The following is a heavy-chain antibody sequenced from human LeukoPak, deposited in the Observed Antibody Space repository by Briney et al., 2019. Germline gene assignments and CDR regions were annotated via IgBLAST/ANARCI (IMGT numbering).Heavy chain of an antibody. J-gene: IGHJ6*02. Sequence: SETLSLTCAVYGGSFSGYYCSWIRQPPGKGLEWIGEINHSGSTNYNPSLKSRVTISVDTSKNQFSLKLSSVTAADTAVYYCARGRPTYDFWSGLSRYGMDVWGQGTTVTVSS. CDR1: GGSFSGYY. CDR2: INHSGST. V-gene: IGHV4-34*01. CDR3: ARGRPTYDFWSGLSRYGMDV. D-gene: IGHD3-3*01.